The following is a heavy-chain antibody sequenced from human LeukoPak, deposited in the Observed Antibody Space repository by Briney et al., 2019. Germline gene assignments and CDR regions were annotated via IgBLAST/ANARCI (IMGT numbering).Heavy chain of an antibody. Sequence: PGGSLRLSCAASGITVSSNFMTWVRQAPGKGLEWVSVIYSAGSTDYADSVKGRFTISNDSSKNTLYLQMNSLRAEDTAVYYCATSKYRSGWNYFEYWGQGTLVTVSS. CDR1: GITVSSNF. CDR2: IYSAGST. V-gene: IGHV3-66*01. CDR3: ATSKYRSGWNYFEY. J-gene: IGHJ4*01. D-gene: IGHD6-19*01.